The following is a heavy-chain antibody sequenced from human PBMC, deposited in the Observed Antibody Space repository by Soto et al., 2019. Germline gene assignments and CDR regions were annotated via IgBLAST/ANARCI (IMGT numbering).Heavy chain of an antibody. D-gene: IGHD3-22*01. V-gene: IGHV4-59*01. CDR3: ARDYYYDSRGYPGAYYFGMDV. J-gene: IGHJ6*02. CDR1: GGSFSSYY. CDR2: IYYSGRT. Sequence: PSETLSLTCTVSGGSFSSYYWSWIRQPPGKGLESIGHIYYSGRTNYNPSLKSRVTISGDTSKKQLSLKLSSVTAADTAVYYCARDYYYDSRGYPGAYYFGMDVWGQGTTVTVSS.